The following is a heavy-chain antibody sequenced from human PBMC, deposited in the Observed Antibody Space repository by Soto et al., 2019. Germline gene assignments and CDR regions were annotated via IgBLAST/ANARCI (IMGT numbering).Heavy chain of an antibody. J-gene: IGHJ4*03. CDR3: VRWGYGSNSLEF. V-gene: IGHV1-2*06. D-gene: IGHD4-17*01. CDR2: ITPNSGDT. CDR1: GYIFTGYF. Sequence: QVRLVQSGAEVKKAGASVKVSCKTSGYIFTGYFIHWVRQTPGLGLQWMGRITPNSGDTNYGQTFQGRVTFTTDTCTSTAYMELCGLLSDDTALYYCVRWGYGSNSLEFWGQGTLVTVSS.